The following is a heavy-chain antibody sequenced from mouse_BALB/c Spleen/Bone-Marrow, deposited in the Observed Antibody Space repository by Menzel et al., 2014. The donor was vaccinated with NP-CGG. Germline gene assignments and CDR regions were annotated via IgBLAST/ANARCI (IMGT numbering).Heavy chain of an antibody. V-gene: IGHV2-5*01. CDR3: AKNGELGYYFDY. Sequence: QVQLQQSGPGLVQPSQSLSITCTASGFSLTSYGVHWVCQSPGKGLEWLGVIWRGGSTDYNAAFMSRLSITKDNSKSQVFFKMNSLQADDTAIYYCAKNGELGYYFDYWGQGTTLTVST. CDR2: IWRGGST. J-gene: IGHJ2*01. D-gene: IGHD4-1*01. CDR1: GFSLTSYG.